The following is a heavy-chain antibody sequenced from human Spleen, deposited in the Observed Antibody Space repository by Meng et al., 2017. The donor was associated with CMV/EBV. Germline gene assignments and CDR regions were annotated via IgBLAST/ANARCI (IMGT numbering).Heavy chain of an antibody. CDR2: IYVAGST. CDR3: ARGGISSWYGGWFDP. Sequence: GESLKISCAASGFSVSSSYMSWVRQAPGKGLEWVAIIYVAGSTYYADSVKGRFTLSRENAKNSLYLQMNSLRAGDTAVYYCARGGISSWYGGWFDPWGQGTLVTVSS. V-gene: IGHV3-53*01. CDR1: GFSVSSSY. J-gene: IGHJ5*02. D-gene: IGHD6-13*01.